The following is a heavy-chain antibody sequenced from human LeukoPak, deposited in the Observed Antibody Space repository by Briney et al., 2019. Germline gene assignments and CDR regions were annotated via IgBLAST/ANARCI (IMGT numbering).Heavy chain of an antibody. V-gene: IGHV3-30*04. CDR2: ISYDGSNK. Sequence: GGSLRLSCAASGVTFSSYAMHWVRQAPGKGLEWVAVISYDGSNKYYADSVKGRFTISRDNSKNTLYLQMNSLRAEDTAVYYCARRFSSSYHFDRWGQGTLVTVSS. CDR3: ARRFSSSYHFDR. CDR1: GVTFSSYA. J-gene: IGHJ5*02. D-gene: IGHD6-13*01.